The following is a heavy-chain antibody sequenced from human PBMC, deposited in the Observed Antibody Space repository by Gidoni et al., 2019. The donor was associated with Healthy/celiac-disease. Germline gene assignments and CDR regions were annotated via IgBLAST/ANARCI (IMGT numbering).Heavy chain of an antibody. V-gene: IGHV4-30-4*01. CDR1: GGSISSGDYY. Sequence: GGSISSGDYYWSWSRQPPGKGREWIGYIYYSGSTYYNPSLKSRVTISVDTSKNQFSLKLSSVTAADTAVYYCARTTGAFDIWGQGTMVTVSS. D-gene: IGHD4-4*01. CDR3: ARTTGAFDI. J-gene: IGHJ3*02. CDR2: IYYSGST.